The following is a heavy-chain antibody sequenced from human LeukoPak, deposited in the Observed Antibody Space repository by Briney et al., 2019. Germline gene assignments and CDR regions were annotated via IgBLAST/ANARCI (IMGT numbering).Heavy chain of an antibody. Sequence: SETLSLTCSVSGDSISGGYYWGWIRQHPGKGLEWIGHIYYSGRTYYNPSLKSRVTISVDTSKNQFSLKLASVTAADTAVYYCARGVYDSIYWFDPWGQGTLVTVSS. CDR1: GDSISGGYY. J-gene: IGHJ5*02. CDR2: IYYSGRT. D-gene: IGHD2-8*01. V-gene: IGHV4-31*03. CDR3: ARGVYDSIYWFDP.